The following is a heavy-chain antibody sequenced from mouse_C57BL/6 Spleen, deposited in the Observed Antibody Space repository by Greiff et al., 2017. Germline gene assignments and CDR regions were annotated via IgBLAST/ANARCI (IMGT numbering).Heavy chain of an antibody. CDR3: TRCYDCGGEGLAY. CDR1: GYTFTDYE. CDR2: IDPETGGT. Sequence: QVQLQQSGAELVRPGASVTLSCKASGYTFTDYEMHWVKQTPVHGLEWIGAIDPETGGTAYNQKFKGKAILTADESSSTAYMELRSLTSEDAAVYYCTRCYDCGGEGLAYWGQGTLVTVSA. D-gene: IGHD1-1*02. V-gene: IGHV1-15*01. J-gene: IGHJ3*01.